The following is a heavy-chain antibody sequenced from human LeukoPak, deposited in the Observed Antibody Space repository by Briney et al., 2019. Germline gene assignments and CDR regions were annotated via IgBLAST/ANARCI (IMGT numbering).Heavy chain of an antibody. D-gene: IGHD1-26*01. V-gene: IGHV5-51*01. CDR2: FYPTDSNA. J-gene: IGHJ4*02. CDR3: TRRGDERIVGATDY. CDR1: GYSFPNYW. Sequence: GESLKISCRGSGYSFPNYWIGWVRQVPGKGLEWMGIFYPTDSNAVYSPSFQGQVTISADKSINTAYLQWSSLRASDTAMYFCTRRGDERIVGATDYWGQGTLVTVSS.